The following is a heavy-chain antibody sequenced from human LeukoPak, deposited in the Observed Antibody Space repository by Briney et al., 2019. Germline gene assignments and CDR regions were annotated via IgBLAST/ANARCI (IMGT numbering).Heavy chain of an antibody. D-gene: IGHD6-19*01. J-gene: IGHJ6*02. CDR3: ARDHGSGSPPYGMGV. V-gene: IGHV3-33*01. Sequence: PGGSLRLSCAASGFTFSYHGMQWVRQAPGKGLEWVADIWYDGSNKYYADSVKGRFTISRDNSKSTLYLQMNSLRTEDTAVYYCARDHGSGSPPYGMGVWGQGTTVTVSS. CDR1: GFTFSYHG. CDR2: IWYDGSNK.